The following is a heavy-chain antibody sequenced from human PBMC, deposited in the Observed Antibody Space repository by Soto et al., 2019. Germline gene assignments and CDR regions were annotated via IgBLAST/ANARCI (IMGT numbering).Heavy chain of an antibody. Sequence: ASVKVSCKVSGYTLTELSMHWVRQAPGKGLEWMGGFDPEDGETIYAQKFQGRVTMTEDTSTDTAYMELSSLRSEDTAVYYCATARLFRPYNWFDPWGQGTLVTVSS. CDR3: ATARLFRPYNWFDP. J-gene: IGHJ5*02. V-gene: IGHV1-24*01. CDR1: GYTLTELS. D-gene: IGHD2-21*01. CDR2: FDPEDGET.